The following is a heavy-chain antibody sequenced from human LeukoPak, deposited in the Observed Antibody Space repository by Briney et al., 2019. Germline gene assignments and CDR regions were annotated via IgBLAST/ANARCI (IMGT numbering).Heavy chain of an antibody. D-gene: IGHD6-13*01. Sequence: GGSLRLSCAASGFTFITSFMSWVRQAPGKGLEWVAVISYDGSNKYYADSVKGRFTISRDNSKNTLYLQMNSLRAEDTAVYYCARGYEAAAGRVFDYWGQGTLVTVSS. CDR1: GFTFITSF. CDR2: ISYDGSNK. J-gene: IGHJ4*02. V-gene: IGHV3-30*03. CDR3: ARGYEAAAGRVFDY.